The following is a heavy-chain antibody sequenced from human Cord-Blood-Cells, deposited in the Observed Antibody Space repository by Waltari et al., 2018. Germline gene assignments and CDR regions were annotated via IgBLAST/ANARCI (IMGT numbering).Heavy chain of an antibody. V-gene: IGHV1-8*01. Sequence: QVQLVQSGAEVQKPGASVKVSCKASGYTFTSYDINWVRQATGQGLEWLGWMNPNSGNTDYAQKFQGRVTMTRNTSISTAYMELSSLRSEDTAVYCCARDYSNYFAFDIWGQGTMVTVSS. J-gene: IGHJ3*02. CDR3: ARDYSNYFAFDI. D-gene: IGHD4-4*01. CDR1: GYTFTSYD. CDR2: MNPNSGNT.